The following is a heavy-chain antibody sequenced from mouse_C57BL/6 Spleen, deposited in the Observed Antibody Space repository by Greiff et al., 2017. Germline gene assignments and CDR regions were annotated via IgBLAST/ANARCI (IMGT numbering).Heavy chain of an antibody. CDR3: ACYDYDYAMDY. J-gene: IGHJ4*01. V-gene: IGHV1-82*01. CDR2: IYPGDGDT. CDR1: GYAFSSSW. D-gene: IGHD2-4*01. Sequence: QVQLQQSGPEPVKPGASVKISCKASGYAFSSSWMNWVKQRPGKGLEWIGRIYPGDGDTNYNGKFKGKATLTADKSSSTAYMQLSSLTSEDSAVYFCACYDYDYAMDYWGQGTSVTVSS.